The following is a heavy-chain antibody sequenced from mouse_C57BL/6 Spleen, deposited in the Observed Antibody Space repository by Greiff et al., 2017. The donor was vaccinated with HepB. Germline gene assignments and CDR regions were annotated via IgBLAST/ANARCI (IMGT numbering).Heavy chain of an antibody. CDR3: TRVYYGNSYFDY. Sequence: EVKVVESGEGLVKPGGSLKLSCAASGFTFSSYAMSWVRQTPEKRLEWVAYISSGGDYIYYADTVKGRFTISRDNARNTLYLQMSSLKSEDTAMYYCTRVYYGNSYFDYWGQGTTLTVSS. D-gene: IGHD2-1*01. V-gene: IGHV5-9-1*02. CDR2: ISSGGDYI. CDR1: GFTFSSYA. J-gene: IGHJ2*01.